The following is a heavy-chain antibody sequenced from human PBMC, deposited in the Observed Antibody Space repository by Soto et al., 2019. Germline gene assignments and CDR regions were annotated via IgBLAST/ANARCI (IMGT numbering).Heavy chain of an antibody. Sequence: PSETLSLTCTVSGCSISSSSYYWDWIRQPPGKGLEWIGSIYYSGSTYCNPSLRSRVTISVDTSKNTVSLHMNSLRAEDTAVYYCARPLWTSGFGEVFDCWGQGTLVTVSS. CDR1: GCSISSSSYY. CDR2: IYYSGST. J-gene: IGHJ4*02. D-gene: IGHD3-16*01. V-gene: IGHV4-39*01. CDR3: ARPLWTSGFGEVFDC.